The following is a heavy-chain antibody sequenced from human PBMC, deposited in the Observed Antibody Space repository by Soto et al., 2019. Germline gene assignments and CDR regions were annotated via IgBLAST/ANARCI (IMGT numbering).Heavy chain of an antibody. CDR3: ARPDSSSWAAPIDY. J-gene: IGHJ4*02. CDR1: GASITTDNFY. Sequence: PSETLSLTCTVSGASITTDNFYWGWIRQPPGKGLEWIGSSSFTGNTYFNPSLRTRVTIFVDTSKNQFSLKLNSVTAADTAVYYCARPDSSSWAAPIDYWGQGTLVTFSS. V-gene: IGHV4-39*01. CDR2: SSFTGNT. D-gene: IGHD6-13*01.